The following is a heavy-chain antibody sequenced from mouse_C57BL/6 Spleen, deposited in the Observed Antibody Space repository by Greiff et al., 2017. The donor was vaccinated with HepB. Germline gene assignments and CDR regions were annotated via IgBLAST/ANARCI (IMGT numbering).Heavy chain of an antibody. V-gene: IGHV1-61*01. J-gene: IGHJ4*01. CDR2: IYPSDSET. D-gene: IGHD3-3*01. CDR3: ARSGIRAFYYAMDY. CDR1: GYTFTSYW. Sequence: QVQLQHPGAELVRPGASVKLSCKASGYTFTSYWMDWVKQRPGQGLEWIGNIYPSDSETHYNQKFKDKATLTVDKTSSTAYMQLSSLTSEDSAVYSCARSGIRAFYYAMDYWGQGTSVTVSS.